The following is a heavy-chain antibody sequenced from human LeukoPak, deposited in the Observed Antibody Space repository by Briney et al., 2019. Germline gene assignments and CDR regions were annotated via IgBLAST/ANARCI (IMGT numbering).Heavy chain of an antibody. CDR2: ISGSGGST. D-gene: IGHD2-2*01. CDR3: AKAGDIVVVPAAHYFDY. Sequence: GGSLRLSCAASGFTFSSYAMSWVRQAPGKGLEWVSAISGSGGSTYYADSVKGRFTISRDNFKNTLYLQMNGLRAEDTAVYYCAKAGDIVVVPAAHYFDYWGQGTLVTVSS. J-gene: IGHJ4*02. V-gene: IGHV3-23*01. CDR1: GFTFSSYA.